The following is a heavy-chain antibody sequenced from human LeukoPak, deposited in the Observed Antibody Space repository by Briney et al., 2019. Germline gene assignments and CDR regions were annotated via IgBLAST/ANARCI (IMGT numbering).Heavy chain of an antibody. V-gene: IGHV3-23*01. CDR3: AKGKDCSGGSCYVDY. D-gene: IGHD2-15*01. Sequence: GGSLRLSCAASEFTFSSYAINWVRQAPGKGLEWISAISGSGGSTYYADSVKGRFTISRDNSKNTLYLHMNSLTAEDTAVYYCAKGKDCSGGSCYVDYWGQGTLVTVSS. CDR2: ISGSGGST. J-gene: IGHJ4*02. CDR1: EFTFSSYA.